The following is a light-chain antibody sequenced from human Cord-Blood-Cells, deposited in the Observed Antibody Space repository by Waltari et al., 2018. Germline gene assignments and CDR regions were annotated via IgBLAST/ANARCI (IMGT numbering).Light chain of an antibody. Sequence: EVVMTQSPATLSVSTGERATLSCRASQSVSSNLAWSQQKPGQAPRLLIYGASTRATGTPTRFSGSGSGTEFTLTISSLQSEDFAVYYCQQYNNWPPRITFGPGTKVDIK. CDR2: GAS. J-gene: IGKJ3*01. CDR3: QQYNNWPPRIT. CDR1: QSVSSN. V-gene: IGKV3-15*01.